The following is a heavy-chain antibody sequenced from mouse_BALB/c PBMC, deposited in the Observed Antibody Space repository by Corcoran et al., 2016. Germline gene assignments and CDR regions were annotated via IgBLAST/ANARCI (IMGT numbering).Heavy chain of an antibody. CDR3: CRSREGNYVVY. CDR1: GFSIKDTY. D-gene: IGHD2-4*01. V-gene: IGHV14-3*02. J-gene: IGHJ2*01. CDR2: IDPENGNT. Sequence: EVQLEPSGAELVNPGASVKLSCTASGFSIKDTYMHWVKQRPEQGLGGIGRIDPENGNTKYDPKFQGKATRTADTSSNTVYLQLSSLTSEATAVYYCCRSREGNYVVYWGQGTTLTVSS.